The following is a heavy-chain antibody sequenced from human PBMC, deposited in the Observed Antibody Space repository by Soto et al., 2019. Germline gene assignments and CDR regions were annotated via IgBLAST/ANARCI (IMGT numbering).Heavy chain of an antibody. D-gene: IGHD3-10*01. CDR3: ARGTGYYGSGSAYYYYGMDV. J-gene: IGHJ6*02. Sequence: SETLSLTCAVYGGSFSGYYWSWIRQPPGKGLEWIGEINHSGSTNYNLSLKSRVTISVDTSKNQFSLKLSSVTAADTAVYYCARGTGYYGSGSAYYYYGMDVWGQGTTVTVS. V-gene: IGHV4-34*01. CDR2: INHSGST. CDR1: GGSFSGYY.